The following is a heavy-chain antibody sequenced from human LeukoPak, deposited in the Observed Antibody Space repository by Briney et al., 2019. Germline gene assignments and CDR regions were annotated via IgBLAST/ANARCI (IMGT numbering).Heavy chain of an antibody. Sequence: GGSLRLSCAASGFTFSSYWMSWVRQAPGKGLEWVVNIKQDGSEKYYVDSVKGLFTISRDTAKHSLYLKMNSLRAEDTAVYYCARDVGLDGYVYWGQGTLVTVSS. CDR2: IKQDGSEK. CDR3: ARDVGLDGYVY. D-gene: IGHD5-24*01. CDR1: GFTFSSYW. J-gene: IGHJ4*02. V-gene: IGHV3-7*03.